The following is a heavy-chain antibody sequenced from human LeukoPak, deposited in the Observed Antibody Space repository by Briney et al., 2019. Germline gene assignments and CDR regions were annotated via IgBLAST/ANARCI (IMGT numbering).Heavy chain of an antibody. J-gene: IGHJ4*02. Sequence: GGSLRLSCAASGFTFSSYAMNWVRQAPGKGLEWVAVISYDGSNKYYADSMKGRFNTSRDNSKNTLYLQMNSLRAEDTAVYNCARDHEAAGDYWGQGTLVTVSS. CDR3: ARDHEAAGDY. CDR1: GFTFSSYA. D-gene: IGHD6-13*01. V-gene: IGHV3-30-3*01. CDR2: ISYDGSNK.